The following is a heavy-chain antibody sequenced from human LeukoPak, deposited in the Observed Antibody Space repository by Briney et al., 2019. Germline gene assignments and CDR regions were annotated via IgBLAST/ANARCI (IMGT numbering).Heavy chain of an antibody. V-gene: IGHV4-59*01. CDR3: ARGSQYYYDSSGYYYDAFDI. J-gene: IGHJ3*02. D-gene: IGHD3-22*01. CDR2: IYYSGST. CDR1: GGSISSYY. Sequence: SETLSLTCTVSGGSISSYYWSWIRQPPGKGLEWIGYIYYSGSTNYNPSLKSRVTISVDTSKNQFSLKLSSVTAADTAVYYCARGSQYYYDSSGYYYDAFDIWGQGTMVTVPS.